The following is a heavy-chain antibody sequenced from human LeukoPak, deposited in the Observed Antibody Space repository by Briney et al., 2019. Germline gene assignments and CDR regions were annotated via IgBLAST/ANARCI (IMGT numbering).Heavy chain of an antibody. CDR1: GFTFTNYD. Sequence: ALVKVSCKATGFTFTNYDINWVRQAPGLGLEWMGWMNPIKGSTGYAQKFRGRVTMTRDTSISTAYMELRSLTSEDTAVYYCVRDGEGVAISVNFWFAPWGQGTQVTVSS. D-gene: IGHD3-10*01. J-gene: IGHJ5*02. CDR3: VRDGEGVAISVNFWFAP. V-gene: IGHV1-8*01. CDR2: MNPIKGST.